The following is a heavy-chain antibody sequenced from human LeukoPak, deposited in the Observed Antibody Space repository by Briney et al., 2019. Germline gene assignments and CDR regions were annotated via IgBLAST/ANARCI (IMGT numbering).Heavy chain of an antibody. CDR3: AGGSYYKGCFDY. Sequence: ASVKVSCKASGYTFTSYAMHWVRQAPGQRLEWMGWINAGNGNTKYSQKFQGRVTITRDTSASTAYMELGSLRSEDTAMYYCAGGSYYKGCFDYWGQGTLVTVSS. V-gene: IGHV1-3*01. CDR2: INAGNGNT. CDR1: GYTFTSYA. J-gene: IGHJ4*02. D-gene: IGHD1-26*01.